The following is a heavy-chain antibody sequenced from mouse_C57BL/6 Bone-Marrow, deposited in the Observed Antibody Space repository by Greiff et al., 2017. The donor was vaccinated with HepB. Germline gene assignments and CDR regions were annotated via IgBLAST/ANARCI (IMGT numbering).Heavy chain of an antibody. Sequence: DVMLVESGGGLVKPGGSLKLSCAASGFTFSSYAMSWVRQTPEKRLEWVATISDGGSYTYYPDNVKGRVTISRDNAKNNLYLQMSHLKSEDTAVYYCARDGYDGAWFAYWGQGTLVTVSA. D-gene: IGHD2-2*01. CDR1: GFTFSSYA. J-gene: IGHJ3*01. CDR3: ARDGYDGAWFAY. CDR2: ISDGGSYT. V-gene: IGHV5-4*01.